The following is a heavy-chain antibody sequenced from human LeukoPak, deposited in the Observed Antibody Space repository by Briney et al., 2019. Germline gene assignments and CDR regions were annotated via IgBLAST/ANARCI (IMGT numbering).Heavy chain of an antibody. Sequence: GGSLRLSCAASGFTFSSYAMHWVRQAPGKGLEWVAVISYDGSNKYYADSVKGRFTISRDNSKNTLYLQMNSLRAEDTAVYYCASEHTAMVEWGQGTLVTVSS. CDR3: ASEHTAMVE. J-gene: IGHJ4*02. CDR2: ISYDGSNK. D-gene: IGHD5-18*01. CDR1: GFTFSSYA. V-gene: IGHV3-30*04.